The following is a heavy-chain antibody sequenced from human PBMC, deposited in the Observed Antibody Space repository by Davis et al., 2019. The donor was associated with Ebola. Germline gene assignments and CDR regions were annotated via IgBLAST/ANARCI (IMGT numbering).Heavy chain of an antibody. CDR2: INHSGST. CDR1: GFTVSSNY. J-gene: IGHJ6*02. D-gene: IGHD3-10*01. CDR3: ARDPSYVGGIYYYYYGMDV. V-gene: IGHV4-34*01. Sequence: ESLKISCAASGFTVSSNYMSWVRQPPGKGLEWIGEINHSGSTNYNPSLKSRVTISVDTSKNQFSLKLSSVTAADTAVYYCARDPSYVGGIYYYYYGMDVWGQGTTVTVSS.